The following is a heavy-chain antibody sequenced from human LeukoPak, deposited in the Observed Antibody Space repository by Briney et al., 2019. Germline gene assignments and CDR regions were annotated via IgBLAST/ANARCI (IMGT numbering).Heavy chain of an antibody. CDR2: IYYSGTT. Sequence: SETLSLACTVSGDSISSYYWTWIRQPPGKGLEWIGYIYYSGTTNYNPSLKSRVTISLDTSKNQFSLKLTSVTAADTAIYYCASGRPLGFDYWGQGTLVTVSS. J-gene: IGHJ4*02. V-gene: IGHV4-59*01. CDR1: GDSISSYY. CDR3: ASGRPLGFDY. D-gene: IGHD1-26*01.